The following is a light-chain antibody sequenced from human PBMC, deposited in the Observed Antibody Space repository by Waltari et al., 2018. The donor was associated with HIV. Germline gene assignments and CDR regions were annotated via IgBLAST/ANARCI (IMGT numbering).Light chain of an antibody. CDR3: QVWASNSAYVV. Sequence: YELTQPPSVSVAPGQTATITCGGANIGYRSVHWYQQKAGQAPVLVFYDDTDRPSGIPGRFSGSKSGNTATLTISRVEAGDEADYYCQVWASNSAYVVFGGRTKLTVL. CDR2: DDT. V-gene: IGLV3-21*02. CDR1: NIGYRS. J-gene: IGLJ2*01.